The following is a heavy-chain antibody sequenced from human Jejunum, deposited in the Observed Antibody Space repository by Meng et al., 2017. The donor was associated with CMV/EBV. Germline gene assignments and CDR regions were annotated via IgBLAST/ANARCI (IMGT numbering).Heavy chain of an antibody. Sequence: YGGSFSGYYWSWIRQSPGQGLEWIGQINHSGSASYNPSLRRRVTISEDTSKNQFSLRLTSVTAADTATYYCARYYCASSNYYPFDSWGQGELVTVSS. D-gene: IGHD4/OR15-4a*01. V-gene: IGHV4-34*01. CDR1: GGSFSGYY. J-gene: IGHJ4*02. CDR3: ARYYCASSNYYPFDS. CDR2: INHSGSA.